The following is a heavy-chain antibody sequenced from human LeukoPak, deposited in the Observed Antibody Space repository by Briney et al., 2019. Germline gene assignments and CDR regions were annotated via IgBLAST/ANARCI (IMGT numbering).Heavy chain of an antibody. CDR1: GGSFSIYY. D-gene: IGHD1-1*01. Sequence: SETLSLTCAVYGGSFSIYYWSWIRQTPGKGLEWIGSVYNTGSTDYNPSLKRRFSISIDTSKNQFSLKVTSVTAADTAVYYCARHILEEHWFDPWGLGTLVIVSS. V-gene: IGHV4-34*01. J-gene: IGHJ5*02. CDR2: VYNTGST. CDR3: ARHILEEHWFDP.